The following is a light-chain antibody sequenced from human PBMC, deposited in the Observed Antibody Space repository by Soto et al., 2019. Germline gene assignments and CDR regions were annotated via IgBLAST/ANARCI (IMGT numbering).Light chain of an antibody. J-gene: IGLJ3*02. CDR2: AVS. CDR1: SDDVGAYTF. V-gene: IGLV2-11*01. Sequence: HSSLTQPLPVLGSPGETVTISCTGTSDDVGAYTFVSWYQQLPGKAPKRIISAVSYRPSGVHDRFSGSKSGNTASLTISGVQADDEGDYCCFSYTARDMWVLGGGSKVTVI. CDR3: FSYTARDMWV.